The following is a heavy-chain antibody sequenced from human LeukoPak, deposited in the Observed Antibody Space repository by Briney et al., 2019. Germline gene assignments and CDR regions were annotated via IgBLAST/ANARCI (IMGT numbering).Heavy chain of an antibody. CDR1: GFTFSSYG. Sequence: TGGSLRLSCAASGFTFSSYGMHWVRQAPGKGLEWVAFIRYDGSNKYYADSVKGRFTISRDNAKNSLYLQMNSLRAEDTAVYYCARSPQSGSGWYDYFDYWGQGTLVTVSS. D-gene: IGHD6-19*01. CDR2: IRYDGSNK. J-gene: IGHJ4*02. V-gene: IGHV3-30*02. CDR3: ARSPQSGSGWYDYFDY.